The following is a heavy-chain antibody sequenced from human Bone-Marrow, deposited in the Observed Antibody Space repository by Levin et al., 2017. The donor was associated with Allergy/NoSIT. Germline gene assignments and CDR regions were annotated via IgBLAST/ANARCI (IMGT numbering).Heavy chain of an antibody. CDR2: ISGSGDST. Sequence: PGESLKISCAASGFTFSTYVMSWVRQAPGEGLEWVSAISGSGDSTYYADSVKGRFTISRDNSKNKLYLQMSSLRAEDTAVYYCAKNRWARSGSYGAIFDYWGQGTLVTVSS. CDR3: AKNRWARSGSYGAIFDY. V-gene: IGHV3-23*01. D-gene: IGHD1-26*01. J-gene: IGHJ4*02. CDR1: GFTFSTYV.